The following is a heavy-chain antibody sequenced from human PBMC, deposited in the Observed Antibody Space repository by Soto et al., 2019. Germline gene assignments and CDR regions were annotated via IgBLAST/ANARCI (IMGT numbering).Heavy chain of an antibody. CDR3: AGYGCSSSCPDDHDWALEV. V-gene: IGHV4-59*01. CDR1: GASLYTYY. CDR2: ISDGGSN. J-gene: IGHJ6*02. D-gene: IGHD2-2*01. Sequence: NPSETLSLTGTVCGASLYTYYCTCIRQSPWKGLEWIGYISDGGSNNYNPSLERRVTISLDTSKKQVSLKPRSASTSDTARYLWAGYGCSSSCPDDHDWALEVWGQGTTVAVSS.